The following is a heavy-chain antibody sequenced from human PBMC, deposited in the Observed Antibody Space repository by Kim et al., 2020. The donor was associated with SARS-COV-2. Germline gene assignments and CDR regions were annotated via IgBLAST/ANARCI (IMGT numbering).Heavy chain of an antibody. CDR3: ARDPLYSSSSVDY. CDR2: ISYDGSNK. D-gene: IGHD6-6*01. CDR1: GFTFSSYA. Sequence: GGSLRLSCAASGFTFSSYAMHWVRQAPGKGLEWVAVISYDGSNKYYADSVKGRFTISRDNSKNTLYLQMNSLRAEDTAVYYCARDPLYSSSSVDYWGQGTLVTVSS. J-gene: IGHJ4*02. V-gene: IGHV3-30-3*01.